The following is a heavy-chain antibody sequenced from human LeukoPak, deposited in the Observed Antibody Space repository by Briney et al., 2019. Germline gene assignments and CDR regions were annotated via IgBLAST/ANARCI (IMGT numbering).Heavy chain of an antibody. CDR3: ASSPYYYDSSGYDYYYYYMDV. Sequence: SETLSLTCTVSGYSISSGYYWGWIRQPPGKGLEWIGSIYHSGSTYYNPSLKSRVTISVDTSKNQFSLKLSSVTAADTAVYYCASSPYYYDSSGYDYYYYYMDVWGKGTTVTVSS. V-gene: IGHV4-38-2*02. D-gene: IGHD3-22*01. J-gene: IGHJ6*03. CDR2: IYHSGST. CDR1: GYSISSGYY.